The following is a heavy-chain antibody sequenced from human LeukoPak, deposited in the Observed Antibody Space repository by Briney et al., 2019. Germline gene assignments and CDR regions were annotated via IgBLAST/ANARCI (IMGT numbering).Heavy chain of an antibody. Sequence: PGGSLRLSCAASGFTFSDYYMSWVRQAPGKGLEWVSFLSGSGEIIYYADSVKGRFTISRDNAKNSLYLQMNSLRAEDTAVYLCARAGQNNWFDPWGQGTLVTVSS. CDR3: ARAGQNNWFDP. V-gene: IGHV3-11*01. CDR2: LSGSGEII. J-gene: IGHJ5*02. CDR1: GFTFSDYY.